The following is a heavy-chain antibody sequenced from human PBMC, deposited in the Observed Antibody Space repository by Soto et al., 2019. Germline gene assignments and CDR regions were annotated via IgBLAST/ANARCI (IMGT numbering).Heavy chain of an antibody. D-gene: IGHD3-10*01. CDR2: ICFGGTT. V-gene: IGHV4-4*07. J-gene: IGHJ5*02. CDR1: GGAVSVYC. CDR3: ARGLSGGSANFPLDP. Sequence: PSETLSLTCAVSGGAVSVYCWSWSRQPAGRGLEWIGRICFGGTTNYNRSLNSRGSMSIDSSKTHFTLQLTSVTAGDPALSYCARGLSGGSANFPLDPWGQGTLVTVSS.